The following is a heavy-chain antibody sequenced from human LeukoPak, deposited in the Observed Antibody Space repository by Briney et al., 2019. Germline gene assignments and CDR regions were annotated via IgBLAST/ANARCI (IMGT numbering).Heavy chain of an antibody. J-gene: IGHJ5*02. CDR1: GFTFSSYA. CDR2: IGGSGGST. V-gene: IGHV3-23*01. CDR3: ARVIIISVARWFDP. D-gene: IGHD3-16*02. Sequence: PGGSLRLSCAASGFTFSSYAMNWVRQAPGKGLEWVSGIGGSGGSTYYADSVKGRFTISRDNSKNTLYLQMNSLRAEDTAVYYCARVIIISVARWFDPWGQGTLVTVSS.